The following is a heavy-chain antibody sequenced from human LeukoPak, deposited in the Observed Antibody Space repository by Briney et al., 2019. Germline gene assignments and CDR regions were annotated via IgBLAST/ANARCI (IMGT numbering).Heavy chain of an antibody. CDR2: INPNSGGT. Sequence: GALVKVSCKASGYTFTGYYMHWVRQAPGQGLEWMGWINPNSGGTNYAQNFQGRVTMSRDTSISTAYMDLSRLRSDDTAVYYCARAVGYGSGTYRQYFFDYWGQGTLVTVSS. V-gene: IGHV1-2*02. CDR3: ARAVGYGSGTYRQYFFDY. CDR1: GYTFTGYY. J-gene: IGHJ4*02. D-gene: IGHD3-10*01.